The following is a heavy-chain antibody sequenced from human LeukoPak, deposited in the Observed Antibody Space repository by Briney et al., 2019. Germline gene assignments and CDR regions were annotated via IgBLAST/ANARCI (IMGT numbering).Heavy chain of an antibody. D-gene: IGHD3-10*01. CDR3: ARSSENYYGSGSYYRGGDAFDI. J-gene: IGHJ3*02. CDR1: GGTFLNYA. V-gene: IGHV1-69*04. CDR2: IIPILGTA. Sequence: ASVKVSCKTSGGTFLNYAISWVRQPPGQGLEWMGRIIPILGTANYAQKFQGRVTLTADKSTSTAYMELSSLRSDDTAVYYCARSSENYYGSGSYYRGGDAFDIWGQGTMVTVSS.